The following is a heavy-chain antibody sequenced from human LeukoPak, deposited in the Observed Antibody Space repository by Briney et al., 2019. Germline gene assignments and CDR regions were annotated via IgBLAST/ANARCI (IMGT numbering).Heavy chain of an antibody. CDR3: AKGVSSPLYYFDY. CDR2: IGGSGFTT. J-gene: IGHJ4*02. Sequence: PGGSLRLSCAASGFTFSSYAMRWVRQAPGKGLEWVSTIGGSGFTTYYTDSVKGRFTISRDNSRNPVYLQMNSLRAEDTAIYYCAKGVSSPLYYFDYWGQGILVTVSS. V-gene: IGHV3-23*01. CDR1: GFTFSSYA.